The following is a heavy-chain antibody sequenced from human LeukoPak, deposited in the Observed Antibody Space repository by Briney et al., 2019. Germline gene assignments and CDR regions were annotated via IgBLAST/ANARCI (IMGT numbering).Heavy chain of an antibody. J-gene: IGHJ4*02. V-gene: IGHV3-49*04. CDR2: IRSKVYGGTT. Sequence: GGSLRLSCRTSGFTFGDYVMTWVRQAPGKGLEWVGFIRSKVYGGTTEYAASVKGRFIISRDDSKSIAYLQMNSLKTEDTAVYYCTRDYGGFDYWGQRTLVTVSS. CDR1: GFTFGDYV. CDR3: TRDYGGFDY. D-gene: IGHD4-23*01.